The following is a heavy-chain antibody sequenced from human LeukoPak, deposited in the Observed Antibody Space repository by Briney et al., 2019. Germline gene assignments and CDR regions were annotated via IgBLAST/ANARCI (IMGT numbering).Heavy chain of an antibody. Sequence: GGSLRLSCAASGFTFSSYGMHWVRQAPGKGLEWVAVISHDGSNKHYADSVKGRFTIPRDNSKNTLYLQMNSLRAEDTAVYYCAKVWSAHPNYYYMDVWGKGTTVTVSS. CDR2: ISHDGSNK. D-gene: IGHD3-3*01. V-gene: IGHV3-30*18. CDR3: AKVWSAHPNYYYMDV. CDR1: GFTFSSYG. J-gene: IGHJ6*03.